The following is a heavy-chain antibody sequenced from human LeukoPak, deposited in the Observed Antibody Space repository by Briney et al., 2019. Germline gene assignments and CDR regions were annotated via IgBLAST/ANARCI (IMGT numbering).Heavy chain of an antibody. Sequence: GGSLRLSCAASGFTFSGSAMHWVRQASGKGQEWVGRIRSKANSYATAHAASVKGRFTISRDDSKNTAYLQMNSLKTEDTAVYYCTSRYSSGLNWFDPWGQGTLVTVST. V-gene: IGHV3-73*01. J-gene: IGHJ5*02. CDR1: GFTFSGSA. D-gene: IGHD6-19*01. CDR2: IRSKANSYAT. CDR3: TSRYSSGLNWFDP.